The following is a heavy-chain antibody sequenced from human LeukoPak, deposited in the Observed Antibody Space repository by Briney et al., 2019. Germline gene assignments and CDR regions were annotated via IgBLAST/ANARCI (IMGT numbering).Heavy chain of an antibody. CDR2: ISAYNGNT. D-gene: IGHD3-3*01. J-gene: IGHJ6*03. CDR3: ARDRNYDFWSGSPHMDV. Sequence: GASVKVSCKASGGTFSSYAISWVRQAPGQGLEWMGWISAYNGNTNYAQKLQGRVTMTTDTSTSTAYMELRSLRSDDTAVYYCARDRNYDFWSGSPHMDVWGKGTTVTVSS. V-gene: IGHV1-18*01. CDR1: GGTFSSYA.